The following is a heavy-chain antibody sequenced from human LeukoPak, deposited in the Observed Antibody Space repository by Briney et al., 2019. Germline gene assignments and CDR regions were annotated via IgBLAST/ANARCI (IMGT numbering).Heavy chain of an antibody. V-gene: IGHV3-21*01. J-gene: IGHJ4*02. D-gene: IGHD2-15*01. CDR2: ISSSSSYI. Sequence: AGGSLGLSCAASGFTFSSYGVNWVRQAPGKGLEWVSSISSSSSYIYYADSVKGRFTISRDNAKNSLYLQMNSLRAEDTAVYYCARGGSSVVVVAATGHYFDYWGQGILVTVSS. CDR1: GFTFSSYG. CDR3: ARGGSSVVVVAATGHYFDY.